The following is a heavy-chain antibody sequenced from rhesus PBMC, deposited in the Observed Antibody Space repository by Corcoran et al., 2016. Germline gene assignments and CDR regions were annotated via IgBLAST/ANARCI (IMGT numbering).Heavy chain of an antibody. CDR2: ISGSSGST. V-gene: IGHV4-99*01. J-gene: IGHJ5-1*01. Sequence: QVQLQESGPGLVKPSETLSLTCAVSGYSISSGYYWGWIRHPPGKGLEYIGYISGSSGSTYYNPSLKSRVTISQDTSKNQFSLKLSSVTAADTAVYYCARTPGNRFDVWGPGVLVTVSS. D-gene: IGHD2-39*01. CDR3: ARTPGNRFDV. CDR1: GYSISSGYY.